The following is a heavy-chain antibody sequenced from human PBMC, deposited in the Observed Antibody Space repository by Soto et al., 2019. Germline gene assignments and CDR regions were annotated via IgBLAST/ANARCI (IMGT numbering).Heavy chain of an antibody. Sequence: PSVSLSRTCTVAGGPFKSGRYSWSWIRQPPGKGLEWIGQVYHTGRTSYNPSLKSRVSISMDTSKNQLSLNLDSVTAADTAVYICARDFDYFDCCGQRSLVTVSS. D-gene: IGHD3-3*01. CDR2: VYHTGRT. V-gene: IGHV4-61*01. CDR1: GGPFKSGRYS. J-gene: IGHJ4*02. CDR3: ARDFDYFDC.